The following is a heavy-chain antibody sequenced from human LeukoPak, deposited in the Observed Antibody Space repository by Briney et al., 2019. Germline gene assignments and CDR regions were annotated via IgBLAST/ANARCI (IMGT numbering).Heavy chain of an antibody. J-gene: IGHJ4*02. D-gene: IGHD5-18*01. CDR1: GFTFSSYV. V-gene: IGHV3-33*01. CDR2: IWYDGSNK. CDR3: AREVGGQLWFGYFDY. Sequence: GGSLRLSCAASGFTFSSYVMHWVRQAPGKGLEWVAVIWYDGSNKYYADSVKGRFTISRDNSKNTLYLQMNSLRAEDTAVYYCAREVGGQLWFGYFDYWGQGTLVTVSS.